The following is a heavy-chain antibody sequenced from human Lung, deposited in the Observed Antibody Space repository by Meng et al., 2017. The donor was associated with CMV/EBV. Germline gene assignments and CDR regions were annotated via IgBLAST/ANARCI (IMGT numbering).Heavy chain of an antibody. CDR2: IDPNSGRT. D-gene: IGHD3-10*01. J-gene: IGHJ5*02. V-gene: IGHV1-2*06. Sequence: ASEQPVTAYNKHWVRRATREGREGMGRIDPNSGRTDYAQKLQGRVTMTRDTSISTAYMELSRLTSDDTAVYYWTNPLSGGGSYYSWGQGTLVTVSS. CDR3: TNPLSGGGSYYS. CDR1: EQPVTAYN.